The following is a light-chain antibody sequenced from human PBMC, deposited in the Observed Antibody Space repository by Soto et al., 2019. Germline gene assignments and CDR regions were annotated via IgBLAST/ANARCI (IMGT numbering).Light chain of an antibody. CDR3: QQSYTTPWT. J-gene: IGKJ1*01. Sequence: DIQMTQSPSSLSASVGDRVTITCRSSQTISTFLHWFQQKPGKAPNLLIYDASSLQSGVPSRFSGSGSGTDFTLTISSLQPEDFGTYNCQQSYTTPWTFGQGTKVHI. V-gene: IGKV1-39*01. CDR1: QTISTF. CDR2: DAS.